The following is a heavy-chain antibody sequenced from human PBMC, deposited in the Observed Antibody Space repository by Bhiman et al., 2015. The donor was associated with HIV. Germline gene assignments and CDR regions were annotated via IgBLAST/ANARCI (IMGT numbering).Heavy chain of an antibody. J-gene: IGHJ4*02. Sequence: EVQLVESGGGLVKPGGSLRLSCAASGFTFSIYSMNWVRQAPGKGLEWVSSISSSSSYIYYADSVKGRFTISRDNAKNSLYLQMNSLRAGDTAVYYCAREVTPGGPRYYFDFWGQGTLVTVSS. CDR1: GFTFSIYS. D-gene: IGHD2-21*02. V-gene: IGHV3-21*03. CDR2: ISSSSSYI. CDR3: AREVTPGGPRYYFDF.